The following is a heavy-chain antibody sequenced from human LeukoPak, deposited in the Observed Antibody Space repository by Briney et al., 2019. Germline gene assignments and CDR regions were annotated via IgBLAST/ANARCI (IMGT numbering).Heavy chain of an antibody. CDR2: ISSSSSTM. Sequence: GESLRLSCAASGFNLNTYQMNWVRQAPGKGPELVSHISSSSSTMYYADSVKGRFTIYRENANNSLYLQMISLRDEDTTVYYCARNVGGYGTKGYYFDSCGEGTLVTASA. V-gene: IGHV3-48*02. J-gene: IGHJ4*02. D-gene: IGHD5-12*01. CDR3: ARNVGGYGTKGYYFDS. CDR1: GFNLNTYQ.